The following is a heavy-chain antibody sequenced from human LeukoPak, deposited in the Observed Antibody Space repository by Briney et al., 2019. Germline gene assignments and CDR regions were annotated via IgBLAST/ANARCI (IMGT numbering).Heavy chain of an antibody. CDR3: ARTTEAHSWRTRYYDYYMDV. J-gene: IGHJ6*03. CDR1: GGPISSYY. Sequence: SETLSLTCTVSGGPISSYYWSWIRQPPGKGLEWIGYIYYSGSTNYKPSLKSRVTISVDTSKNQFSLKLSSVTAADTAVYYCARTTEAHSWRTRYYDYYMDVWGKGTTVTVSS. D-gene: IGHD6-13*01. CDR2: IYYSGST. V-gene: IGHV4-59*01.